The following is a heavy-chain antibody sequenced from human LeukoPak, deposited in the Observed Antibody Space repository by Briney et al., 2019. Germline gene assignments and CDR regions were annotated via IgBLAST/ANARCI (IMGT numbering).Heavy chain of an antibody. Sequence: SETLSLTCSVSGASLSGYYWDWLRQSPGKGLEWIGYVSDTGKTDSSPSLKSRVTISLDMSKKQFSPRLRSVTAADSAVYYCATGYYEPFATWGPGILVTVSS. J-gene: IGHJ5*02. CDR2: VSDTGKT. D-gene: IGHD3-22*01. CDR1: GASLSGYY. V-gene: IGHV4-59*01. CDR3: ATGYYEPFAT.